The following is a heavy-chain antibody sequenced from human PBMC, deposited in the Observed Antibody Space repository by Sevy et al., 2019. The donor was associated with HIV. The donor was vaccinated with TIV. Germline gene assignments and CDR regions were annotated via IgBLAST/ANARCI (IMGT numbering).Heavy chain of an antibody. CDR3: ARGFCVSSSCSGSS. J-gene: IGHJ4*02. CDR1: GFTFSSYS. CDR2: ISSSSSSI. V-gene: IGHV3-48*01. D-gene: IGHD2-2*01. Sequence: GGSLRLSCAASGFTFSSYSMNWVRQAPWKGLEWVSSISSSSSSIYYADSVKGRFTISRDNAKNSLYLQMDSLTAEDTAVYYCARGFCVSSSCSGSSWGQGTLVTVSS.